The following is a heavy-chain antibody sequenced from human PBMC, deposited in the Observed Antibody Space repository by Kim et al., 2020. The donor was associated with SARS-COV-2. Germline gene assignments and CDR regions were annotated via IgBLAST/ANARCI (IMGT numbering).Heavy chain of an antibody. CDR3: TRDLEV. Sequence: KEDEGEKNDGDSGRGRFTLSRDNAKNSLYLQMNSLRAEDTAVYYCTRDLEVWGKGTTVTVSS. CDR2: KEDEGEK. V-gene: IGHV3-7*01. J-gene: IGHJ6*04.